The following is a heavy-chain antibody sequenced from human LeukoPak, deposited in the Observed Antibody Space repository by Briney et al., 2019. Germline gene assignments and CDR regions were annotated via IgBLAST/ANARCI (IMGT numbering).Heavy chain of an antibody. CDR2: MNPNSGNT. D-gene: IGHD2-15*01. V-gene: IGHV1-8*01. Sequence: ASVKVSCKASGYTFTSYDINWVRQATGQGLEWMGWMNPNSGNTGYAQKFQGRVTMTRNTSISTAYMELSSLRSEDTAVYYCASGSKTPESCSGGSCYYYYYYMDVWGKGTTVTVSS. CDR3: ASGSKTPESCSGGSCYYYYYYMDV. CDR1: GYTFTSYD. J-gene: IGHJ6*03.